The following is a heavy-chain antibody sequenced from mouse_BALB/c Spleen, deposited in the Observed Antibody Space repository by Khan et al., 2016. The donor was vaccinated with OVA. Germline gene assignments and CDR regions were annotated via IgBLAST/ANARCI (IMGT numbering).Heavy chain of an antibody. CDR1: GYSITSDYA. J-gene: IGHJ2*02. CDR2: ISYSGNT. Sequence: QLEESGPGLVKPSQSLSLTCTVTGYSITSDYAWNWIRQFPENKLEWMGFISYSGNTKYNPSLKSRFSITRDTSKNQFFLQLNSVTTGDTATYYCSRGYGGDFYHWGQGTSLTVSS. V-gene: IGHV3-2*02. D-gene: IGHD1-1*02. CDR3: SRGYGGDFYH.